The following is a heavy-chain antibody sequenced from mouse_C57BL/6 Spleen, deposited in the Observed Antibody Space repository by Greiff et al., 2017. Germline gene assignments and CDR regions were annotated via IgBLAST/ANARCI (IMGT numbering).Heavy chain of an antibody. CDR3: TRDGYYAMDY. J-gene: IGHJ4*01. D-gene: IGHD2-3*01. V-gene: IGHV1-15*01. CDR1: GYTFTDYE. CDR2: IYPETGGT. Sequence: VQLQQSGAELVRPGASVTLSCKASGYTFTDYEMHWVKQTPVHGLEWIGAIYPETGGTAYNQKFKGKAILTADKSSSTAYMELRSLTSEDSAVYYCTRDGYYAMDYWGQGTSVTVSS.